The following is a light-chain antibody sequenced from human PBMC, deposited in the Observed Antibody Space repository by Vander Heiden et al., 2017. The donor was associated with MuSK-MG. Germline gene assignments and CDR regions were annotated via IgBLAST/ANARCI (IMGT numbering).Light chain of an antibody. J-gene: IGLJ1*01. V-gene: IGLV2-14*01. CDR1: GTDVGAYDP. Sequence: QSALTQPASVSGSPGQSITISCTGTGTDVGAYDPVSWYQQHPGKAPKRMIYDVTHRPSGVSNRFSGSKSGNTASLTISSLQAEDEADYYCSSYACNTPLGFGTGTKVTVL. CDR3: SSYACNTPLG. CDR2: DVT.